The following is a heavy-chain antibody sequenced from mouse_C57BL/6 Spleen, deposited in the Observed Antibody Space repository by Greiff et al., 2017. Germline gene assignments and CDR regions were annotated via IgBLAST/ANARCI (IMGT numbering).Heavy chain of an antibody. D-gene: IGHD1-1*01. CDR3: ARSGSGKAWFAY. V-gene: IGHV1-64*01. J-gene: IGHJ3*01. Sequence: QVQLQQSGAELVKPGASVKLSCKASGYTFTSYWMHWVKQRPGQGLEWIGMIHPNSGSTNYNEKFKSKATLTVDKSSSTAYMQLSSLTSEDSAVYYCARSGSGKAWFAYWGQGTLVTVSA. CDR1: GYTFTSYW. CDR2: IHPNSGST.